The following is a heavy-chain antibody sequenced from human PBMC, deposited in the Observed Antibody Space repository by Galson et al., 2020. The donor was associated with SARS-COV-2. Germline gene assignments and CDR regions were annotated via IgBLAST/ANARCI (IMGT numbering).Heavy chain of an antibody. V-gene: IGHV3-23*01. J-gene: IGHJ6*02. CDR1: GFTFSSYA. D-gene: IGHD3-22*01. CDR3: AKDRITMIVVVITTLAADGMDV. Sequence: GESLKISCAASGFTFSSYAMSWVRQAPGKGLEWVSAISGSGGSTYYADSVKGRFTISRDNSKNTLYLQMNSLRAEDTAVYYCAKDRITMIVVVITTLAADGMDVWGQGTTVTVSS. CDR2: ISGSGGST.